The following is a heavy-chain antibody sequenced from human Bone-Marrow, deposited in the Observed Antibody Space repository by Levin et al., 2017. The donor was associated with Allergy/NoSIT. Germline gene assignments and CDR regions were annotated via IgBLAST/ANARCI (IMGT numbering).Heavy chain of an antibody. CDR3: AKDFFGSGSYYSPPAGY. J-gene: IGHJ4*02. CDR1: GFTFTNFA. D-gene: IGHD3-10*01. Sequence: TGGSMRLSCVASGFTFTNFALSWVRQAPGKGLEWVSSISNSGGSTYYADSMKGRFTISRDNSIDTLYLHMDSLRPEDTAIYFCAKDFFGSGSYYSPPAGYWGQGTLVTVSS. CDR2: ISNSGGST. V-gene: IGHV3-23*01.